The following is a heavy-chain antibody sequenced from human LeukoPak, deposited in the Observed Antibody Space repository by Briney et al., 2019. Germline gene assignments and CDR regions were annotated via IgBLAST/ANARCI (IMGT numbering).Heavy chain of an antibody. CDR2: ISGSDGST. D-gene: IGHD6-6*01. J-gene: IGHJ5*02. CDR1: GFTFKSHA. V-gene: IGHV3-23*01. CDR3: AKGKGYSSSSSDH. Sequence: GGSLRLSCAASGFTFKSHAMNWVRQAPGKGLEWVSAISGSDGSTYYADSVKGRFTISRDNSKNTLYLQMNSLRAEDTAVYHCAKGKGYSSSSSDHWGQGTLVTVSS.